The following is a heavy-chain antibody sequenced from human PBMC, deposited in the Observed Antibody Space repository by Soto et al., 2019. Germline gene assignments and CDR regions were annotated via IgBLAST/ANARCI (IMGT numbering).Heavy chain of an antibody. CDR2: INTGNGNT. V-gene: IGHV1-3*04. CDR3: ARSTLTLDWSDP. D-gene: IGHD3-10*01. Sequence: QVQLVQSVAEVKKPGASVKVSCKASGYSFSNHAMHWVRQAPGQRLEWMGWINTGNGNTKYSQKFQGRVTITRDTAASTGYMELSSLRSEDTAVYFCARSTLTLDWSDPWGQGTLVTVSS. J-gene: IGHJ5*02. CDR1: GYSFSNHA.